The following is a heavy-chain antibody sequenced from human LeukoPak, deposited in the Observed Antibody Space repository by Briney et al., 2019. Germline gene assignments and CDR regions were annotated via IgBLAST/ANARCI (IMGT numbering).Heavy chain of an antibody. V-gene: IGHV1-2*02. CDR1: GYTFTTYY. CDR2: INPNSGGT. J-gene: IGHJ4*02. Sequence: ASVKVSCKASGYTFTTYYMHWVRQAPGQGLEWMGWINPNSGGTNYAQKFQGRVTMTRDTSINTAYMELSRLRSVDTAVYYCAKVVAATPDRYFDYWGQGTLVTVSS. CDR3: AKVVAATPDRYFDY. D-gene: IGHD2-15*01.